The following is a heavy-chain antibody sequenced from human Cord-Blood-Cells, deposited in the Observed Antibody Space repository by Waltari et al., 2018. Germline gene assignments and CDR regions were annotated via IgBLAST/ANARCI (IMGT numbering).Heavy chain of an antibody. V-gene: IGHV3-33*01. CDR2: IWYDGSNK. Sequence: QVQLVESGGGVVQPGRSLRLSCAASGFTFSSYGMHGVRQDPGKGLEWVAVIWYDGSNKYYADSVKGRFTISRDNSKNTLYLQMNSLRAEDTAVYYCAREPLVVAATPFDYWSQGTLVTVSS. CDR3: AREPLVVAATPFDY. J-gene: IGHJ4*02. D-gene: IGHD2-15*01. CDR1: GFTFSSYG.